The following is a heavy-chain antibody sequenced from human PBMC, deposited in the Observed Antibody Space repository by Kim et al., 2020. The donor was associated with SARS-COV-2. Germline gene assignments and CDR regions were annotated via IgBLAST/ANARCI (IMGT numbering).Heavy chain of an antibody. CDR1: GGTFSSYA. CDR3: AIEGRVGAQDGY. J-gene: IGHJ4*02. CDR2: ILPIFGTA. V-gene: IGHV1-69*13. D-gene: IGHD1-26*01. Sequence: SVKVSCKASGGTFSSYAISWVRQAPGQGLEWMGGILPIFGTANYAQKFQGRVTITADESTSTAYMELSSLRSEDTAVYYCAIEGRVGAQDGYWGQGTLVTVSS.